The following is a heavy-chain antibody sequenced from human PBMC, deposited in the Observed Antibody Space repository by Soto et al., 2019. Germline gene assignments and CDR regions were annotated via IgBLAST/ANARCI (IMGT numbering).Heavy chain of an antibody. CDR1: GFSFSNYG. Sequence: PGGSLRLSCAASGFSFSNYGMHWVRQAPGKGLEWVAVIWHDGSHKYYADSVQGRLTISRDDSMSTLYLQMNSLRADDTAVYYCLRDNNSGYPESWGQGTLVTVSS. D-gene: IGHD3-22*01. CDR3: LRDNNSGYPES. J-gene: IGHJ5*02. V-gene: IGHV3-33*01. CDR2: IWHDGSHK.